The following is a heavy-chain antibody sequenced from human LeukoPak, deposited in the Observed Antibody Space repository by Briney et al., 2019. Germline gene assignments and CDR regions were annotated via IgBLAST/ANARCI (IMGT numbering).Heavy chain of an antibody. CDR1: GYTFRSYY. V-gene: IGHV1-46*01. J-gene: IGHJ4*02. CDR2: INPSVGST. Sequence: ASVKVSCKPSGYTFRSYYIHWVRQAPGQGLEWMGIINPSVGSTNYAQKSEGRVTMTTDTSTSTAYMELRSLRSDDTAVYYCAREWSGYALDYWGQGTLVTVSS. CDR3: AREWSGYALDY. D-gene: IGHD5-12*01.